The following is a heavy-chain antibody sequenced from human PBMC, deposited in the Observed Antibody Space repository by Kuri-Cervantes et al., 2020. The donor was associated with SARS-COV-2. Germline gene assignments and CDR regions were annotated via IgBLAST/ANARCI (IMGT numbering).Heavy chain of an antibody. J-gene: IGHJ4*02. CDR3: ARDAWYYDFWSGYHSPSGDSYYFDY. CDR2: ISGSGGST. D-gene: IGHD3-3*01. V-gene: IGHV3-23*01. CDR1: GFTFSSYA. Sequence: GGSLRLSCAASGFTFSSYAMSWVRQAPGKGLEWVSAISGSGGSTYYADSVKGRFTISRDNSKNTLYLQMNSLRAEDTAVYYCARDAWYYDFWSGYHSPSGDSYYFDYWGQGTLVTVSS.